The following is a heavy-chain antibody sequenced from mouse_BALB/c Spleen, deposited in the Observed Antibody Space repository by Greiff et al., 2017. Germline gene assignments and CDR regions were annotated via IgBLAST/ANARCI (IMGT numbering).Heavy chain of an antibody. Sequence: EVQGVESGGDLVKPGGSLKLSCAASGFTFSSYGMSWVRQTPDKRLEWVATISSGGSYTYYPDSVKGRFTISRDNAKNTLYLQMSSLKSEDTAMYYCARQNYRYDDGFDYWGQGTTLIVSS. V-gene: IGHV5-6*01. D-gene: IGHD2-14*01. J-gene: IGHJ2*01. CDR2: ISSGGSYT. CDR3: ARQNYRYDDGFDY. CDR1: GFTFSSYG.